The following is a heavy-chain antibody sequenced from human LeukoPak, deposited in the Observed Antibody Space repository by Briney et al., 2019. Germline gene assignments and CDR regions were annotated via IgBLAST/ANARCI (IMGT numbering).Heavy chain of an antibody. Sequence: ASVKVSCKASGYTFTSYAMNWVRQAPGQGLEWMGWINTNTGNPTYAQGFTGRFVFSLDTSVSTAYLQISSLKAEDTAVYYCARETLGTYYYYYYLDVWGKGTTVTVSS. D-gene: IGHD7-27*01. CDR1: GYTFTSYA. CDR3: ARETLGTYYYYYYLDV. CDR2: INTNTGNP. J-gene: IGHJ6*03. V-gene: IGHV7-4-1*02.